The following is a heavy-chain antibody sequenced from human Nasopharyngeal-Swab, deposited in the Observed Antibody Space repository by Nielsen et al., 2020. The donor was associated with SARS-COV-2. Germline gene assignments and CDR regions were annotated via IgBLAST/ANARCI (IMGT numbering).Heavy chain of an antibody. V-gene: IGHV4-59*13. J-gene: IGHJ5*02. CDR1: GGSISSYY. CDR2: IYYSGST. CDR3: ARARHMGNWFDP. D-gene: IGHD2-21*01. Sequence: SETLSLTCTVSGGSISSYYWSWIRQPPGKGLEWIGYIYYSGSTNYNPSLKSRVTISVDTSKNQFSLKLSSVTAADTAVYNCARARHMGNWFDPWGQGTLVTVSS.